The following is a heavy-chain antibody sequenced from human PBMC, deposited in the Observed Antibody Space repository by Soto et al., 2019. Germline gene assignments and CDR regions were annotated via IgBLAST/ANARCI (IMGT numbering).Heavy chain of an antibody. CDR2: IKEDGSEK. CDR3: ARDRGYRCFDY. D-gene: IGHD5-18*01. J-gene: IGHJ4*02. V-gene: IGHV3-7*01. Sequence: PGGSLRLSCNCSGFRFSEHAMTWVRQAPGKGLEWVAGIKEDGSEKYYVDFVKGRFTISRDNVENSPYLQMNSLRGEDTAVYFCARDRGYRCFDYWGLGTLVTVSS. CDR1: GFRFSEHA.